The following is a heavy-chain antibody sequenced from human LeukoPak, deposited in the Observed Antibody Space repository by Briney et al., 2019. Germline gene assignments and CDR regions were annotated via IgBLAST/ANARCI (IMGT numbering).Heavy chain of an antibody. CDR2: IHSDGSST. Sequence: QPGGSLGLSCAASGFTLSSYWMHWVRQAPGKGLVWVSRIHSDGSSTTYADSVKGRFTISRDNAKNTLYLQMNSLRVEDTAVYYCARDSFAPSWGQGTLVTVSS. J-gene: IGHJ4*02. V-gene: IGHV3-74*01. CDR3: ARDSFAPS. CDR1: GFTLSSYW. D-gene: IGHD2/OR15-2a*01.